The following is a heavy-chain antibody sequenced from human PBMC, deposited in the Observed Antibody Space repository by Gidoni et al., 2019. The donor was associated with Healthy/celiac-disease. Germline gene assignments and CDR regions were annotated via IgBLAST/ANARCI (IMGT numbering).Heavy chain of an antibody. Sequence: EVQLLESGGGLVQPGGSLRLSCAASGFTFSSYAMSWVRQAPGKGLEWVSAISGSGGSTYYADSVKGRFTISRDNSKNTLYLQMNSLRAEDTAVYYCAKYRVEGSYSGSYPGWYFDLWGRGTLVTVSS. D-gene: IGHD1-26*01. CDR3: AKYRVEGSYSGSYPGWYFDL. CDR1: GFTFSSYA. J-gene: IGHJ2*01. V-gene: IGHV3-23*01. CDR2: ISGSGGST.